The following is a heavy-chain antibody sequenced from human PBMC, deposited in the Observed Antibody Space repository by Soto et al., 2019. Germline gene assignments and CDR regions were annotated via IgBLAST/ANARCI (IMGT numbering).Heavy chain of an antibody. Sequence: SVKVSCTASGGTFSSYAISWVRQAPGQGLEWMGGIIPIFGTANYAQKFQGRVTITADESTSTAYMELSSLRSEDTAVYYCARDLGLITMVRGVIGEYYGMDVWGQGTTVTVSS. CDR3: ARDLGLITMVRGVIGEYYGMDV. CDR2: IIPIFGTA. V-gene: IGHV1-69*13. D-gene: IGHD3-10*01. J-gene: IGHJ6*02. CDR1: GGTFSSYA.